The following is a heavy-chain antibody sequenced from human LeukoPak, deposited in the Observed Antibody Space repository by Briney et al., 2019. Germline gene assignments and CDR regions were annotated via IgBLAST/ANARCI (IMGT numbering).Heavy chain of an antibody. CDR1: GFTFSSYS. V-gene: IGHV3-21*01. J-gene: IGHJ4*02. CDR2: ISSSSSYI. Sequence: GGSLRLSCAASGFTFSSYSMNWVRQAPGKGLEWVSTISSSSSYIYYADSVKGRFTISRDNAKNSLYLQMNSLRAEDTAVYYCARAWGEQQLAIFDYWGQGTLVTVSS. CDR3: ARAWGEQQLAIFDY. D-gene: IGHD6-13*01.